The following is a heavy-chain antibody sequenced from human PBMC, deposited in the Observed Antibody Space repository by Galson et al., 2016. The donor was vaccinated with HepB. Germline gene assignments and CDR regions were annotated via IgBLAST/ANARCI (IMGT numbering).Heavy chain of an antibody. Sequence: SLRLSCAASGFTFSRYWMAWVRQAPGKGLEWVAVIWYDGSNKYYADSVKGRFTISRDNSKNTLYLQMNSLRAEDTAVYHCARESGIAVAWNPFHYYYYGMDVWGKGTTVIVSS. CDR3: ARESGIAVAWNPFHYYYYGMDV. J-gene: IGHJ6*04. CDR2: IWYDGSNK. D-gene: IGHD6-19*01. CDR1: GFTFSRYW. V-gene: IGHV3-33*07.